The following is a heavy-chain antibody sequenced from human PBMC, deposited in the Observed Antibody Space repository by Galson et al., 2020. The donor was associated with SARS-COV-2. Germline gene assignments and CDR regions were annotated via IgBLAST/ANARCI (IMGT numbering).Heavy chain of an antibody. CDR1: GYSFTTYW. CDR2: IYPGDSDT. Sequence: KIGESLKISCKGSGYSFTTYWIGWVHQMPGKGLEWVGIIYPGDSDTRYSPSFQGQVSISADNYISTAYLQWSSLKASDTAIYYCARAPTGTLSPYYFDYWGQGTLVTVSS. J-gene: IGHJ4*02. CDR3: ARAPTGTLSPYYFDY. D-gene: IGHD7-27*01. V-gene: IGHV5-51*07.